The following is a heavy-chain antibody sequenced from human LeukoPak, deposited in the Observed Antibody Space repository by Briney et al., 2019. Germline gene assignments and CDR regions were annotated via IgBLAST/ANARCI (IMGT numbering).Heavy chain of an antibody. D-gene: IGHD4-17*01. CDR1: GFTFSSYW. CDR2: IKQDGSDK. V-gene: IGHV3-7*03. CDR3: AREPSGDYFDY. Sequence: GGSLRLSCAASGFTFSSYWMSWVRQAPGKGLEWVANIKQDGSDKYYVDSVKGRFTISRDNAKTLLYLQINSLRAEETAVYYCAREPSGDYFDYWGQGTLVTVSS. J-gene: IGHJ4*02.